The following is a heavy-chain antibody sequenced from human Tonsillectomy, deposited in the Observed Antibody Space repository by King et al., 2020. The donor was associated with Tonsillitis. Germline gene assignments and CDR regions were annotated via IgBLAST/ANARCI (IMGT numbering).Heavy chain of an antibody. CDR3: ARDFYDSSGYRGYFEY. Sequence: QLQESGPGLVRPSETLSLTCTVSGASISRNYWNWVRQPPGGGLEWVGYIYYSGTTDYNPSPGGRVTISVDTSKNQFTLNLTSVTTAEPAAYYCARDFYDSSGYRGYFEYWGQGALVTVSS. J-gene: IGHJ4*02. D-gene: IGHD3-22*01. CDR2: IYYSGTT. CDR1: GASISRNY. V-gene: IGHV4-59*01.